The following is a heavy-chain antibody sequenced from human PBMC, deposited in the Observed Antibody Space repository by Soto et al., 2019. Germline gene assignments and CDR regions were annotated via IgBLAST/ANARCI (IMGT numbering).Heavy chain of an antibody. D-gene: IGHD6-13*01. CDR2: MNPINGAT. V-gene: IGHV1-8*02. CDR1: GYDFTAYD. Sequence: ASVKVSCKASGYDFTAYDINWVRQASGQGLEWMGWMNPINGATGSARRFQGRVSMTRNTATGTAYLELTSLRSDDSAVYYCGRGPSPRAPAGGTPYYYTMDVWGQGTTVTVSS. J-gene: IGHJ6*02. CDR3: GRGPSPRAPAGGTPYYYTMDV.